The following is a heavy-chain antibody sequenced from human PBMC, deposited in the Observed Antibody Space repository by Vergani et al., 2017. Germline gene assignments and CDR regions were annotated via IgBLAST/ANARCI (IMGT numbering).Heavy chain of an antibody. V-gene: IGHV1-2*02. CDR3: ARTENYGSGSYYNALLYMDV. CDR2: INPNSGGT. Sequence: QVQLVQSGAEVKKPGASVKVSCKASGYTFTGYYMQWVRQAPGQGLEWMGWINPNSGGTNYAQKFQGRVTMTRDTSISTAYMELSRLRSDDTAVYYCARTENYGSGSYYNALLYMDVWGKGTTVTVSS. CDR1: GYTFTGYY. D-gene: IGHD3-10*01. J-gene: IGHJ6*03.